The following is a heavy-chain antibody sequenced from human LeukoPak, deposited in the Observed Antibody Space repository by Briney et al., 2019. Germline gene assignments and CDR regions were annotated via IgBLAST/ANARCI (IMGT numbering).Heavy chain of an antibody. CDR1: GGSFSGYY. V-gene: IGHV4-34*01. D-gene: IGHD3-3*01. Sequence: SETLSLTCAVYGGSFSGYYWSWIRQPPVKGLEWIGEINHSGSTNYNPSLKSRVTISVDTSKNQFSLKLSSVTAADTAVYYCARGRIDFWSGSHYGMDVWGQGTTVTVSS. CDR2: INHSGST. CDR3: ARGRIDFWSGSHYGMDV. J-gene: IGHJ6*02.